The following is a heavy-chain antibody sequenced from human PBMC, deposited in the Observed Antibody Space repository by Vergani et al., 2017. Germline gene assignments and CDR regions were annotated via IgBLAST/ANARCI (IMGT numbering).Heavy chain of an antibody. Sequence: QVQLQESGPGLVKPSQTLSLTCTVSGGSISSGGYYWSWIRQHPGKGLEWIGYIYYSGSTYYNPSLKCRVTISVDTSKNQFSLKLSSVTAADTAVYYCARDSYYYGGNSGGYYGMDVWGQGTTVTVSS. J-gene: IGHJ6*02. CDR2: IYYSGST. CDR1: GGSISSGGYY. V-gene: IGHV4-31*03. D-gene: IGHD4-23*01. CDR3: ARDSYYYGGNSGGYYGMDV.